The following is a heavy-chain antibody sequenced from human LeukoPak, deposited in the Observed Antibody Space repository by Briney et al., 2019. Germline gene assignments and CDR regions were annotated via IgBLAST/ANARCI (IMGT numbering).Heavy chain of an antibody. D-gene: IGHD5-18*01. V-gene: IGHV1-69*13. CDR2: IIPMFGTA. Sequence: ASVKVSCKASGGTLSDYAITWVRQAPGQGLEWMGGIIPMFGTANYAQKFQGRVTIAADESTSTAYMELSSLRSEDTAVYYCASDTAMVSDAFDIWGQGAMVTVSS. CDR1: GGTLSDYA. CDR3: ASDTAMVSDAFDI. J-gene: IGHJ3*02.